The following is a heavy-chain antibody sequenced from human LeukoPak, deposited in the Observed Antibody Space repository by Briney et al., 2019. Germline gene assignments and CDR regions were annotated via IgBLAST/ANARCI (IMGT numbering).Heavy chain of an antibody. D-gene: IGHD6-13*01. CDR3: ARESGYSSSWYVPWFDP. CDR2: INPSGGST. Sequence: ASVKVSCKASGYTFTGYYMHWVRQAPGQGLEWMGIINPSGGSTSYAQKFQGRVTMTRDTSTSTVYMELSSLRSEDTAVYYCARESGYSSSWYVPWFDPWGRGTLVTVSS. J-gene: IGHJ5*02. CDR1: GYTFTGYY. V-gene: IGHV1-46*01.